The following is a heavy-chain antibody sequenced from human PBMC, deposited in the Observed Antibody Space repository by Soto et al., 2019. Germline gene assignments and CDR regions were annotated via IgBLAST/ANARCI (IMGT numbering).Heavy chain of an antibody. CDR3: TTDDPINKY. Sequence: PVGSLRLSCAASGLTFSSAWMTWVRQAPDKGLEWVGRIKSKIQGATTDYAAPVKGRFTISRDDSINTLYLHMSSLKTEDAGVYYCTTDDPINKYWGQGTLVTVSS. J-gene: IGHJ4*02. CDR2: IKSKIQGATT. CDR1: GLTFSSAW. V-gene: IGHV3-15*01.